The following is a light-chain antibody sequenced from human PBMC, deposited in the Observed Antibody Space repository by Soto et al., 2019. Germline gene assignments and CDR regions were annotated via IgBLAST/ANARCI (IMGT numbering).Light chain of an antibody. J-gene: IGLJ2*01. CDR2: NDN. CDR3: QVWDISRNAI. Sequence: SYELTQPPSVSVAPGQTARIPCGANNIGNKGVHWYQQRPGQAPVLVLYNDNNRPSGIPDRFSGSNSGNTATLTISRVEAGDEADYYCQVWDISRNAIFGGGTK. V-gene: IGLV3-21*02. CDR1: NIGNKG.